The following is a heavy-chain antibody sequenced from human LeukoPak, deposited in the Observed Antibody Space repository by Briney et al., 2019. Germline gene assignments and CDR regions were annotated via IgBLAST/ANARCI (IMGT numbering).Heavy chain of an antibody. CDR1: GFTFSSYW. CDR3: ARVFGVVPS. V-gene: IGHV3-48*01. CDR2: ISSSSSTI. J-gene: IGHJ5*02. Sequence: GGSLRLSCAASGFTFSSYWMSWVRQAPGKGLEWVSYISSSSSTIYYADSVKGRFTISRDNAKNSLYLQMNSLRAEDTAVYYCARVFGVVPSWGQGTLVTVSS. D-gene: IGHD3-3*01.